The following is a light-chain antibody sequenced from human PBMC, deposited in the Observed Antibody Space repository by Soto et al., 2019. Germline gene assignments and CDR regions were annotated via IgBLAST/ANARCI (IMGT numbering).Light chain of an antibody. CDR3: QSADSPGVV. CDR2: KDS. CDR1: ALPKQY. V-gene: IGLV3-25*03. J-gene: IGLJ2*01. Sequence: SYELTQPPSVSVSPGQTARITCSGDALPKQYAYWYQQKPGQAPVLVIYKDSERPSGIPERFSGSSSGTTVTLTISGVQAEDEADYYCQSADSPGVVFGGGTKLTVL.